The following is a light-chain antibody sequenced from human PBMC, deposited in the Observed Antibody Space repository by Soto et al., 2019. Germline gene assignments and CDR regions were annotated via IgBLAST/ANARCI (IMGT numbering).Light chain of an antibody. J-gene: IGKJ4*01. CDR2: GAS. Sequence: EIVLTQSPGTLSLSPGERATLSCRASQSVSNNFLAWYQQKPGQAPRLFIYGASSRATGIPDRFSGSGSGTDFTLSISRLEPEDFAVYFCHQYSSSPLTFGGGTKVELK. V-gene: IGKV3-20*01. CDR1: QSVSNNF. CDR3: HQYSSSPLT.